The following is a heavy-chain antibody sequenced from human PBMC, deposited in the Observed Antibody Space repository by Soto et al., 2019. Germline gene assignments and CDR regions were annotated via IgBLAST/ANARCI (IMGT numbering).Heavy chain of an antibody. D-gene: IGHD3-16*01. CDR1: GASLRSGSYY. CDR3: AFGSSLNC. CDR2: ISHTGRT. V-gene: IGHV4-61*01. Sequence: PSETLSLTCTVSGASLRSGSYYWSWIRQPPRKGLEWIGYISHTGRTNYDRSLKSRLTMSVDTSQNQFSLQLNSVTAAEAAGYYCAFGSSLNCWGRGHLVAVSS. J-gene: IGHJ4*02.